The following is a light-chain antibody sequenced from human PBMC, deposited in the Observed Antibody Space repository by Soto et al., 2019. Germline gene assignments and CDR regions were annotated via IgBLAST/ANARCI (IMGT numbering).Light chain of an antibody. CDR1: QSISNW. CDR3: QQYNSYPWT. CDR2: KAS. Sequence: DIQMTQSPSTLSASAGDRVTITCRASQSISNWLAWYQQKSGKAPKLLIYKASILESGVPSRFSGSGSGTEFSLTISSLQPDDFATYYCQQYNSYPWTFGQGTKVEIE. V-gene: IGKV1-5*03. J-gene: IGKJ1*01.